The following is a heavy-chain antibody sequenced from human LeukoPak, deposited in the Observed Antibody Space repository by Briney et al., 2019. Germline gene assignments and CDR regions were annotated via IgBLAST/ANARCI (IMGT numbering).Heavy chain of an antibody. CDR1: GDSVSSNSAA. Sequence: QTLSLTCAISGDSVSSNSAAWNWIGQSPSRGLEWRGTTYYRSKWYNDYAVSVKSQITINPDTSKNQFSLQLNSVTPEDTAVYYCARTDDYGDYALDYWGQGTLVTVSS. CDR3: ARTDDYGDYALDY. V-gene: IGHV6-1*01. CDR2: TYYRSKWYN. J-gene: IGHJ4*02. D-gene: IGHD4-17*01.